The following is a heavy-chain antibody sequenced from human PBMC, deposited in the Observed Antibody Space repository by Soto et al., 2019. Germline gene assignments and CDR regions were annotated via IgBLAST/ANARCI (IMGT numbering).Heavy chain of an antibody. CDR1: GGSFSGYY. CDR3: ARGLSIAARLPGY. J-gene: IGHJ4*02. CDR2: INHSGST. Sequence: QVQLQQWGAGLLKPSETLSLTCAVYGGSFSGYYWSWIRQPPGKGLEWIGEINHSGSTNYNPSLKSRVTISVDTSKNQCSLKLSSVTAADTAVYYCARGLSIAARLPGYWGQGTLVTVSS. D-gene: IGHD6-6*01. V-gene: IGHV4-34*01.